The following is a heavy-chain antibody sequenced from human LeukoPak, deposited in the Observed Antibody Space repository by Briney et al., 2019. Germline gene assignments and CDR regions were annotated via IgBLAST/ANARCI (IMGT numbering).Heavy chain of an antibody. J-gene: IGHJ4*02. V-gene: IGHV3-30-3*01. CDR3: AKDRSPGSPFDY. D-gene: IGHD3-10*01. Sequence: GGSLRLSCAASGFTFSSYAMHWVRQAPGKGLEWVAVISYDGSNEYYADSVKGRFTISRDNSKNTLYLQMNSLRAEDTAVYYCAKDRSPGSPFDYWGQGTLVTVSS. CDR2: ISYDGSNE. CDR1: GFTFSSYA.